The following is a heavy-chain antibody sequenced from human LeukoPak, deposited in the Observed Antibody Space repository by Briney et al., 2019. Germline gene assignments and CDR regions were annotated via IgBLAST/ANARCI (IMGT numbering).Heavy chain of an antibody. J-gene: IGHJ4*02. D-gene: IGHD5-18*01. V-gene: IGHV4-34*01. CDR1: GGSFSGYY. CDR3: ARLSWIQLWSIDY. Sequence: KASETLSLTCAVYGGSFSGYYWSWIRQPPGKGLEWIGEINHSGSTNYNPSLKSRVTISVDTSKNQFSLELSSVTAADTAVYYCARLSWIQLWSIDYWGQGTLVTVSS. CDR2: INHSGST.